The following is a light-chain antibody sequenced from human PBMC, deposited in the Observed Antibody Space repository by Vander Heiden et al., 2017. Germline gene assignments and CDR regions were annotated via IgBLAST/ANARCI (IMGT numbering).Light chain of an antibody. Sequence: QSVLTPPPSVSGAPGQRVPTPCTGSSSNIGDGSAVPWYQHLPGTAPKLLICANTNRPSGVPGRFSGSKSGTSASLAITGLQAEDEADYYCQSYDSRGFVFGTGTKVAVL. J-gene: IGLJ1*01. CDR2: ANT. CDR3: QSYDSRGFV. CDR1: SSNIGDGSA. V-gene: IGLV1-40*01.